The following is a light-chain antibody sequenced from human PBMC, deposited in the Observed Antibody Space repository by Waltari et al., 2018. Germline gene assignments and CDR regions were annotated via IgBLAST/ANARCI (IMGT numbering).Light chain of an antibody. CDR1: ESVSNY. Sequence: IVLTQSPVTLSLSPGARATLSCKASESVSNYLAWYQQKPGQAPRLLIYDALKRATGIPVRFSGSGSGTDFTLTISSLEPEDFAVYYCQQGYKRRTFGGGTNVEIK. J-gene: IGKJ4*01. CDR2: DAL. CDR3: QQGYKRRT. V-gene: IGKV3-11*01.